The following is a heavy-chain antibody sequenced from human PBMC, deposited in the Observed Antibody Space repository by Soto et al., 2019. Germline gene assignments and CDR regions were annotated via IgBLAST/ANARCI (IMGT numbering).Heavy chain of an antibody. CDR3: AHSSY. J-gene: IGHJ4*02. CDR1: GFSLSTSGVG. V-gene: IGHV2-5*02. CDR2: IYWDDDN. Sequence: QITLKESGPTLVKPTQTLTLTCTFSGFSLSTSGVGVGWIRQPPGKALEWLALIYWDDDNRYSPSLKSRLTITRDTSKNQVVITMPNMDPVDTATYYCAHSSYWGQGTLVTVSS.